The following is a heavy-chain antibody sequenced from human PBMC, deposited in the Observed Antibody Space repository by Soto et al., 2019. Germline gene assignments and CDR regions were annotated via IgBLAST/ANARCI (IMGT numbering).Heavy chain of an antibody. CDR1: GLTFSNYA. Sequence: EVRLLESGGGLVKPGGSLRLSCATSGLTFSNYAMSWVRQSPGGGLEWVSSMSGSSSTTYYADSVRGRFTISRDRSKNPLYLQMSSLRAEDTALYYCEKTQERELPRVIDFWGQGTLVTVSS. D-gene: IGHD1-7*01. CDR3: EKTQERELPRVIDF. J-gene: IGHJ4*02. CDR2: MSGSSSTT. V-gene: IGHV3-23*01.